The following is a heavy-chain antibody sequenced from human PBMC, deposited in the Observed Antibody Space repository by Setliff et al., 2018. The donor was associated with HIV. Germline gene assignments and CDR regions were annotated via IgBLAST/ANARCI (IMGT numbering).Heavy chain of an antibody. V-gene: IGHV4-38-2*01. Sequence: SETLSLTCSVSGYSINTAYYWGWIRQSPGKGLEWIGGFHHSGSTHYNPSLKSRVTISGQTSNNQFSLQLTSVTAADTAVYYCARQGAGYYYDNSEYYTGNGFDMWGQGTMVTVSS. CDR3: ARQGAGYYYDNSEYYTGNGFDM. D-gene: IGHD3-22*01. CDR2: FHHSGST. J-gene: IGHJ3*02. CDR1: GYSINTAYY.